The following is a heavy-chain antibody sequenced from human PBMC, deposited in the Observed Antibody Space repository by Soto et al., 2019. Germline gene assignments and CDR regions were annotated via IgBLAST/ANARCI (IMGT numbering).Heavy chain of an antibody. CDR3: AKGGTTVTTNYYYYMDV. D-gene: IGHD4-17*01. V-gene: IGHV3-23*01. CDR2: ISGSGGST. J-gene: IGHJ6*03. CDR1: GFTFSSYA. Sequence: PGGSLRLSCAASGFTFSSYAMSWVRQAPGKGLEWVSAISGSGGSTYYADSVKGRFTISRDNSKNTLYLQMNSLRAEDTAVYYCAKGGTTVTTNYYYYMDVWGKGTTVTVSS.